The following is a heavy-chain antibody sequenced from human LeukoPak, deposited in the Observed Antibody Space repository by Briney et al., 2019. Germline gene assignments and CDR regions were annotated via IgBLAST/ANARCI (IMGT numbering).Heavy chain of an antibody. Sequence: GGSLRLSCAASGFTFDDYGMSWVRHAPGKGLEWVSGINWNGGSTSHADSVKGRFTISRDNSKNTLYLQMNSLRAEDTAVYYCARAPYYDFWSGYYTAFDIWGQGTMVTVSS. J-gene: IGHJ3*02. CDR3: ARAPYYDFWSGYYTAFDI. D-gene: IGHD3-3*01. CDR2: INWNGGST. CDR1: GFTFDDYG. V-gene: IGHV3-20*04.